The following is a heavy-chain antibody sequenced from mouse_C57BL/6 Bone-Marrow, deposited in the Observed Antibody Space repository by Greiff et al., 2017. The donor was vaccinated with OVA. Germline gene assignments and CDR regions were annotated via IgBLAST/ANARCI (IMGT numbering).Heavy chain of an antibody. Sequence: QVQLQQPGAELVKPGASVKMSCKASGYTFTSYWITWVKQRPGQGLEWIGDIYPGSGSTTYNEKFKSKATLTVDTSSSTAYMQLSSLTSEDSAVYYCARRLTGTNYYAMDYWGQGTSVTVSS. V-gene: IGHV1-55*01. CDR2: IYPGSGST. CDR1: GYTFTSYW. J-gene: IGHJ4*01. CDR3: ARRLTGTNYYAMDY. D-gene: IGHD4-1*01.